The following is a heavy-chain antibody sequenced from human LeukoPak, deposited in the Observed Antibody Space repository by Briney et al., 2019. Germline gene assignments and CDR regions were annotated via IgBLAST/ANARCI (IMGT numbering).Heavy chain of an antibody. CDR2: ISWNSGSI. CDR3: ASEEWEHLYYYYYYMDV. D-gene: IGHD1-26*01. J-gene: IGHJ6*03. CDR1: GFTFDDYA. V-gene: IGHV3-9*01. Sequence: GGSLRLSCAASGFTFDDYAMHWVRQAPGKGLEWVSGISWNSGSIGYADSVKGRFTISRDNAKNTLYLQMNSLRAEDTAVYYCASEEWEHLYYYYYYMDVWGKGTTVTVSS.